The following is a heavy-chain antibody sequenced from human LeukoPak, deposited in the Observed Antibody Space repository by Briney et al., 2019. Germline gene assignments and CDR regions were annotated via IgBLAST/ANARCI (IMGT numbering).Heavy chain of an antibody. CDR2: ISYDGSNK. Sequence: GRSLRLSCAASGFTFSGYAMHWVRQAPGKGLEWVAVISYDGSNKYYADSVKGRFTISRDNSKNTLSLQMNSLRTEDTAVYFCARDNYSSSWYKGEFVYWGQGTLVTVSS. CDR3: ARDNYSSSWYKGEFVY. V-gene: IGHV3-30-3*01. D-gene: IGHD6-13*01. CDR1: GFTFSGYA. J-gene: IGHJ4*02.